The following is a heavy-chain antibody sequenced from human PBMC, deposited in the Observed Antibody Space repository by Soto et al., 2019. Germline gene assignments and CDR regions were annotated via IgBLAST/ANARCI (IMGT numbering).Heavy chain of an antibody. D-gene: IGHD3-9*01. CDR1: GFTFSSYA. Sequence: PGGSLRLSCAASGFTFSSYAMHWVRQAPGKGLEWVAVISYDGSNKYYADSVKGRFTISRDNSKNTLYLQMNSLRAEDTAVYYCARVRIAARLVLRYFDWSETQDAFDTWGQGTMVTVSS. CDR2: ISYDGSNK. J-gene: IGHJ3*02. V-gene: IGHV3-30-3*01. CDR3: ARVRIAARLVLRYFDWSETQDAFDT.